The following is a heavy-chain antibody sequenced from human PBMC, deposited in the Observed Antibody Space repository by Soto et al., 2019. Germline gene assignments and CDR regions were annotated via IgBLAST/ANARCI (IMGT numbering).Heavy chain of an antibody. V-gene: IGHV3-9*01. CDR1: GFTFEDFA. J-gene: IGHJ3*02. Sequence: EVKLVESGGDLVQPGRSLRLSCAAYGFTFEDFAMHWFRQAPGKGLEWVSGISWNSGSIGYADPVKGRFTISRDNAKNSLYLEMNSLKTEDSALYYCAKTAPPYDSQGYYPFDIWGQGTLVSVSS. CDR2: ISWNSGSI. CDR3: AKTAPPYDSQGYYPFDI. D-gene: IGHD3-22*01.